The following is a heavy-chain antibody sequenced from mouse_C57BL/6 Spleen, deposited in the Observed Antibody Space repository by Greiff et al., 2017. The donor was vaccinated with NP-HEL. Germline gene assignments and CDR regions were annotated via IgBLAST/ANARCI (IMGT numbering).Heavy chain of an antibody. CDR3: ALKGKYYSNYVNYYYAMDY. Sequence: QVQLQQPGAELVKPGASVKMSCKASGYTFTSYWITWVKQRPGQGLEWIGDIYPGSGSTNYNEKFKSKATLTVDTSSSTAYMQLSSLTSEDSAVYYCALKGKYYSNYVNYYYAMDYWGQGTSVTVSS. CDR2: IYPGSGST. CDR1: GYTFTSYW. J-gene: IGHJ4*01. V-gene: IGHV1-55*01. D-gene: IGHD2-5*01.